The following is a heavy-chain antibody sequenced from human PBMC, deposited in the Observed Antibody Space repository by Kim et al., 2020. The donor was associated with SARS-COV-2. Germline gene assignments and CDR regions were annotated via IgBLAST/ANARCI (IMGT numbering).Heavy chain of an antibody. CDR1: GFTFDDYG. V-gene: IGHV3-20*01. J-gene: IGHJ6*02. CDR2: INWNGGST. D-gene: IGHD3-16*01. CDR3: AREFERGYYYYYGMDV. Sequence: GGSLRLSCAASGFTFDDYGMSWVRQAPGKGLEWVSGINWNGGSTGYADSVKGRFTISRDNAKNSLYLQMNSLRAEDTALYHCAREFERGYYYYYGMDVWGQGTTVTVSS.